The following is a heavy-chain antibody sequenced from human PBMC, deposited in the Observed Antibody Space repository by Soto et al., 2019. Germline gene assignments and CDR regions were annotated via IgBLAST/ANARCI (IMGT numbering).Heavy chain of an antibody. CDR3: ARGSTISTIFGVVIRYFDY. J-gene: IGHJ4*02. Sequence: PSETLSLTCAVSGGSISSGGYSWSWIRQPPGKGLEWIGYIYHSGSTYYNPSLKSRVTISVDRSKNQFSLKLSSVTAADTAVYYRARGSTISTIFGVVIRYFDYWGQGTLVTVSS. D-gene: IGHD3-3*01. CDR1: GGSISSGGYS. CDR2: IYHSGST. V-gene: IGHV4-30-2*01.